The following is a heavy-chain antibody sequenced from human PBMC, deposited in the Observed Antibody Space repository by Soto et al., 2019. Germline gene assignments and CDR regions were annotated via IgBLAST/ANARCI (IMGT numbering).Heavy chain of an antibody. CDR2: IIPIFGTA. V-gene: IGHV1-69*12. D-gene: IGHD2-15*01. CDR3: AGPGFCSGGSCPLNYYYYYGMDV. CDR1: GGTFSSYA. Sequence: QVQLVQSGAEVKKPGSSVKVSCKASGGTFSSYAISWVRQAPGQGLEWMGGIIPIFGTADYVQKFQGRVTITADASTSTAYMELSSLRSEDTAVYYCAGPGFCSGGSCPLNYYYYYGMDVWGQGTTVTVSS. J-gene: IGHJ6*02.